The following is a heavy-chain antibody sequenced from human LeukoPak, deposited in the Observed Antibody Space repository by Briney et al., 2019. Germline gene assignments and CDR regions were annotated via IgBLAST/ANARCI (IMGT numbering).Heavy chain of an antibody. Sequence: PSETLSLTCTVSTVSISGSYWSWVRQPPGKGLEWLGYISDTGSKNYHPSLRSRLTISGDTSKNQFSRKVTFVTAADTAVYYCARHKRDFWSGPEFDDWGQGTLVTVSP. V-gene: IGHV4-59*08. CDR2: ISDTGSK. CDR1: TVSISGSY. CDR3: ARHKRDFWSGPEFDD. J-gene: IGHJ4*02. D-gene: IGHD3-3*01.